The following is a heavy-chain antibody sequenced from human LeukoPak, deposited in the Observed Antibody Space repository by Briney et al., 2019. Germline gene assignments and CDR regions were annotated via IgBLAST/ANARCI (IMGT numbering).Heavy chain of an antibody. D-gene: IGHD2-2*01. V-gene: IGHV3-23*01. J-gene: IGHJ6*03. Sequence: GGSLRLSCADSRFTFSSYTMNWVRQAPGKGLEWGSGISANEVSTYYADSVKGRFTISRDNSKNTLYLHMDRLGTEDTAVYYCASMPSTEIYYFYYMDVWGKGTTVTVSS. CDR2: ISANEVST. CDR1: RFTFSSYT. CDR3: ASMPSTEIYYFYYMDV.